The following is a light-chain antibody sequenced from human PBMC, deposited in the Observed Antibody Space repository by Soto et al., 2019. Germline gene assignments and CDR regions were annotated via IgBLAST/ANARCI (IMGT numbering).Light chain of an antibody. CDR1: SSDVGSYNL. CDR3: CSYAGSRTIYV. V-gene: IGLV2-23*01. J-gene: IGLJ1*01. CDR2: EGT. Sequence: QSALTQPASVSGSPGQSITISCTGTSSDVGSYNLVSWYQHHPGKAPKLMIYEGTKRPSGVSDRFSGPKSGNTASLTISGLQAEDEADFYCCSYAGSRTIYVFGSGTKLTVL.